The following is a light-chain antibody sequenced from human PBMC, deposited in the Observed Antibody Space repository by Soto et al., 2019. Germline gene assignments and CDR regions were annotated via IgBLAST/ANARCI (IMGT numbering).Light chain of an antibody. J-gene: IGKJ1*01. V-gene: IGKV3-11*01. CDR3: QQYGSSGT. CDR1: QSVYSY. Sequence: TVFTKSPDTLSLSPGERGTLGCRASQSVYSYLAWYQQKPGQSPRLLIYDASNRATGIPARFSGSGSGTDFTLTISSLEPEDFAVYYCQQYGSSGTFGQGTKVDIK. CDR2: DAS.